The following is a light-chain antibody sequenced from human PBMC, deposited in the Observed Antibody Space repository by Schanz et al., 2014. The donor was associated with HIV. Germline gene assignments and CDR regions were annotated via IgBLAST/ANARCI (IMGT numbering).Light chain of an antibody. CDR2: END. Sequence: NFMLTQPHSVSESPGKTVIISCTRSSGSIASAYVQWYQQRPGSAPTTLIYENDQRHSGVPDRFSGSIDSSSNSASLTISGLETDDEADYYCQSSDDDDPGLFGGGTQLTVL. V-gene: IGLV6-57*04. CDR1: SGSIASAY. CDR3: QSSDDDDPGL. J-gene: IGLJ7*01.